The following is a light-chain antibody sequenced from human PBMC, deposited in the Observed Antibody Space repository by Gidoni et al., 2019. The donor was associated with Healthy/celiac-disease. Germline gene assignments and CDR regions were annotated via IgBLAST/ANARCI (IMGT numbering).Light chain of an antibody. Sequence: DIVMTQSPLSLPVTPGEPASISCRSSQSLLHSNGYNYLDWYLQKPGQSPQLLIYLGSNWASGVPDRFSGSGSGTDFTLKISRVEAEDVGVYYCMQALQTPLFGQGTKVEIK. CDR1: QSLLHSNGYNY. J-gene: IGKJ1*01. CDR2: LGS. V-gene: IGKV2-28*01. CDR3: MQALQTPL.